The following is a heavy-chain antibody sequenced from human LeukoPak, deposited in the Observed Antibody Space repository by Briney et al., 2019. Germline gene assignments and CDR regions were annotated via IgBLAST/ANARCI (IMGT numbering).Heavy chain of an antibody. CDR3: ARGTLRLTTPHFDY. CDR2: IYSGGGA. CDR1: GGSISSYY. D-gene: IGHD4-11*01. Sequence: SETLSLTCTVSGGSISSYYWNWIRQPAGKGLEWIGRIYSGGGANYNPSLKSRVTMSINTSKNQFSLKLNSVTAADTAVYYCARGTLRLTTPHFDYWGQGTLVTVSS. V-gene: IGHV4-4*07. J-gene: IGHJ4*02.